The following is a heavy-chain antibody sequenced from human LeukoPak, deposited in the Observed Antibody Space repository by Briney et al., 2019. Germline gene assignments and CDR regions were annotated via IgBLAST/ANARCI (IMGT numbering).Heavy chain of an antibody. J-gene: IGHJ3*02. D-gene: IGHD1-14*01. CDR3: AKDLNPMRRPEAFDI. V-gene: IGHV3-30*02. CDR1: GFTFSSYG. CDR2: IRYDGSNK. Sequence: PGGSLRLSCAASGFTFSSYGMHWVRQAPGKGLEWVAFIRYDGSNKYYADSVKGRFTISRDNSKNTLYLQMNSLRAEDTAVYYCAKDLNPMRRPEAFDIWGQGTMVTVSS.